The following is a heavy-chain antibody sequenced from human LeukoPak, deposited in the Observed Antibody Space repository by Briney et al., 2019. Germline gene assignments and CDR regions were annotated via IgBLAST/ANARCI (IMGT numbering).Heavy chain of an antibody. Sequence: GGSLRLSCAASGFTSSSYAMHWVRQAPGKGLEWVAVISYDGSNKYYADSVKGRFTMSRDNSKNTLYLQMNSLRATDTAVYYCAREGAAAGTMGDYWGQGTLVTVSS. CDR1: GFTSSSYA. CDR2: ISYDGSNK. J-gene: IGHJ4*02. V-gene: IGHV3-30-3*01. D-gene: IGHD6-13*01. CDR3: AREGAAAGTMGDY.